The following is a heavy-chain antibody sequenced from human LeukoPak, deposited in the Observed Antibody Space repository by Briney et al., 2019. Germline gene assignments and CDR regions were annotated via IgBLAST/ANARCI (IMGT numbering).Heavy chain of an antibody. V-gene: IGHV4-38-2*01. Sequence: SETLSLACAVSGYSISSGYYWGWIRQPPGKGLEWIGSIYHSGSTYYNPSLKSRVTISVDTSKNQFSLKLSSVTAADTAVYYCASGNILDWYFDLWGRGTLVTVSS. CDR3: ASGNILDWYFDL. D-gene: IGHD1-1*01. CDR2: IYHSGST. J-gene: IGHJ2*01. CDR1: GYSISSGYY.